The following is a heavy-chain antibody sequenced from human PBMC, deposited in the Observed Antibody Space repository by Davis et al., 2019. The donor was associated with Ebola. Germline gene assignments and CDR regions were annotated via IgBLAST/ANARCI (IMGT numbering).Heavy chain of an antibody. V-gene: IGHV7-4-1*02. CDR2: INTNTGNP. CDR1: GYTFTNYY. D-gene: IGHD6-13*01. J-gene: IGHJ4*02. Sequence: ASVKVSCKASGYTFTNYYMHWVRQAPGQGLEWMGWINTNTGNPTYAQGFTGRFVFSLDTSVSTAYLQISSLKAEDTAVYYCARDPRPSAAGTCYFDYWGQGTLVTVSS. CDR3: ARDPRPSAAGTCYFDY.